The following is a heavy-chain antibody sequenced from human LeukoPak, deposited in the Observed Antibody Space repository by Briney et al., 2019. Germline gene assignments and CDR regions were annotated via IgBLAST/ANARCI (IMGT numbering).Heavy chain of an antibody. V-gene: IGHV1-24*01. CDR3: ATDLISGGY. CDR2: FDPEDGET. D-gene: IGHD3-10*01. J-gene: IGHJ4*02. CDR1: GDTLTELS. Sequence: ASVKVSCMVSGDTLTELSMHWVRQAPGKGFEWMGGFDPEDGETIYAQKFQGRVTMTEDTSTDTAYMELSSLRSEDTAVYYCATDLISGGYWGQGTLVTVSS.